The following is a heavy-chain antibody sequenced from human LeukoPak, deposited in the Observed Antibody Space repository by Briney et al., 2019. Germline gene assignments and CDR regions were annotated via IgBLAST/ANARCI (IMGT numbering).Heavy chain of an antibody. Sequence: PSETLSLTCSVSGGSITSYYWSWIRQPPGKGLEWIGYISYSGSTNYNPSLKSRVNISLDTPKNQFSLKLISVTAADTAVYFCARLQWLSTPFFDYWGQGTLVTVSS. D-gene: IGHD6-19*01. CDR3: ARLQWLSTPFFDY. J-gene: IGHJ4*02. CDR2: ISYSGST. V-gene: IGHV4-59*08. CDR1: GGSITSYY.